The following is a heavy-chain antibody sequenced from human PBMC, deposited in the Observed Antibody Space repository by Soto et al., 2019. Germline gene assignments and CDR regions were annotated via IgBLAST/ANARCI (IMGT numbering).Heavy chain of an antibody. CDR3: ARGSHFLSTGYYFDN. Sequence: GASVKVSCKASGGVFSNYALTWVRQAPGQGLEWLGGIVPVFATPNYAPKFQGRLTVTADESTRTAYMELSSLTSEDTAMYHCARGSHFLSTGYYFDNWGQGTLVTVSS. D-gene: IGHD3-22*01. CDR2: IVPVFATP. CDR1: GGVFSNYA. J-gene: IGHJ5*02. V-gene: IGHV1-69*13.